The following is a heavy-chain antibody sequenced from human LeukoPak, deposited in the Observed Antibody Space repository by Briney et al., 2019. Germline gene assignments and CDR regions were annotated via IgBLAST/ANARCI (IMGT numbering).Heavy chain of an antibody. CDR1: GFSVSSSF. D-gene: IGHD3-10*01. CDR2: LYSGANT. J-gene: IGHJ3*02. CDR3: ARAVAYYYVSGNYYPGAFDI. V-gene: IGHV3-53*01. Sequence: GGSLRLSCTASGFSVSSSFMSWVRQAPGKGLEWVSVLYSGANTYYADSVKGRFTISRDNSKNTLYLQMNSLRADDTAVYYCARAVAYYYVSGNYYPGAFDIWGQGTMVTVSS.